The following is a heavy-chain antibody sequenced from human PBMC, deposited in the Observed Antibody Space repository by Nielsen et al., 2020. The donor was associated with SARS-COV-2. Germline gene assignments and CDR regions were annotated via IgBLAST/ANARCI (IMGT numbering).Heavy chain of an antibody. Sequence: GESLKISCAASGFTFSSYGMHWVRQAPGKGLEWVAVISYDGSNKYYADSVKGRFTISRDNSKNTLYLQMNSLRAEDTAVYYCAKDGPHTPSRLGVKGYFDYWGQGTLVTVSS. V-gene: IGHV3-30*18. D-gene: IGHD3-10*01. CDR3: AKDGPHTPSRLGVKGYFDY. CDR1: GFTFSSYG. J-gene: IGHJ4*02. CDR2: ISYDGSNK.